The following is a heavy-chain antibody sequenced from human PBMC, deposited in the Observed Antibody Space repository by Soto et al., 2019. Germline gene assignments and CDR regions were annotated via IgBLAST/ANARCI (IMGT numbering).Heavy chain of an antibody. J-gene: IGHJ4*02. D-gene: IGHD3-10*01. Sequence: GGSLRLSCAASGFTFSSYSMNWVRQAPGKGLEWVSSISSSSSYIYYADSVKGRFTISRDNAKNSLYLQMNSLRAEDTAVYYCARDRARPPPKFDYRGQGTLVTVAS. CDR3: ARDRARPPPKFDY. CDR1: GFTFSSYS. V-gene: IGHV3-21*01. CDR2: ISSSSSYI.